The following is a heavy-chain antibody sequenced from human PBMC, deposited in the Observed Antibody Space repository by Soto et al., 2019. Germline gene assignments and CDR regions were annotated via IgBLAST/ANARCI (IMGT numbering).Heavy chain of an antibody. Sequence: QVQLVESGGGVVQPGGSVRLSCTASGFTLGAYVMHWVRQAQGKGPEWVAAISADGRDLSYAASVEGRFTISRDNSKNTLFLQMNSLTSEDTSVYSCAKSVPDPACRGGGCHRTFDYWGQGTLVTVSS. CDR2: ISADGRDL. D-gene: IGHD2-15*01. V-gene: IGHV3-30*18. CDR1: GFTLGAYV. J-gene: IGHJ4*02. CDR3: AKSVPDPACRGGGCHRTFDY.